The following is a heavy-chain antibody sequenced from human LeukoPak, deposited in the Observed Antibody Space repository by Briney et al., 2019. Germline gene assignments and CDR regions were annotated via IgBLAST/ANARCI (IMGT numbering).Heavy chain of an antibody. D-gene: IGHD5-18*01. CDR3: AKGGGYSYVAGTYYFDY. J-gene: IGHJ4*02. CDR1: GFTFSSYA. Sequence: GGSLRLSCAASGFTFSSYAMHWVRQAPGKGLEYVSAISSNGGSTYYANSVKGRFTISRDNSKNTLYLQMNSLRAEDTAVYYCAKGGGYSYVAGTYYFDYWGQGTLVTVSS. CDR2: ISSNGGST. V-gene: IGHV3-64*01.